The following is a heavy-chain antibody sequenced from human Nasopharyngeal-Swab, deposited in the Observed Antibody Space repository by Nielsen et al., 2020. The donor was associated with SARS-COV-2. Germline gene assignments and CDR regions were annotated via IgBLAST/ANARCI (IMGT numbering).Heavy chain of an antibody. J-gene: IGHJ2*01. V-gene: IGHV3-74*01. CDR2: VNNDGSNT. CDR1: GFTFSSYW. CDR3: ARALNGYFDL. Sequence: GESLKISCAASGFTFSSYWMHWVRQDPGKGLVWVSRVNNDGSNTNYADSVKGRFTISRDNAKNTLYLQVNSLRAEDTALYYCARALNGYFDLWGRGTLVAVSS.